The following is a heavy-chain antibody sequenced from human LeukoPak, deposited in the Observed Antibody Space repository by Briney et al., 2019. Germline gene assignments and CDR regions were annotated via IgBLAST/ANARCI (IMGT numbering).Heavy chain of an antibody. CDR1: GGSISSYY. J-gene: IGHJ4*02. D-gene: IGHD3-22*01. CDR2: IYYSGST. V-gene: IGHV4-59*01. Sequence: SETLSLTCTVSGGSISSYYWSWIRQPPGKGLEWIGYIYYSGSTNYNSSLKSRVTISVDTSKNQFSLKLSSVTAADTAVYYCARERGRHTYYYDSSGQGIFDYWGQGTLVTVSS. CDR3: ARERGRHTYYYDSSGQGIFDY.